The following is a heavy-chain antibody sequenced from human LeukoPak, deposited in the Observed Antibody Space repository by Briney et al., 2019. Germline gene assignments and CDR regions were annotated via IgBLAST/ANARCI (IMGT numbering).Heavy chain of an antibody. CDR1: GGTFSSYA. CDR2: IIPIFGTA. Sequence: SVKVSCKASGGTFSSYAISWVRQAPGQGLEWMGGIIPIFGTANYAQKFQGRVTITADESTSTAYMELSSLRSEDTAVYYCARGYSNFAPYFGYWGQGTLVTVSS. CDR3: ARGYSNFAPYFGY. D-gene: IGHD4-11*01. V-gene: IGHV1-69*13. J-gene: IGHJ4*02.